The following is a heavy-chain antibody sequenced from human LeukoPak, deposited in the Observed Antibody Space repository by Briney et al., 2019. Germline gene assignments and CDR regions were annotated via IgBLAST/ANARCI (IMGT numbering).Heavy chain of an antibody. CDR1: GGSISSSY. Sequence: SETLSLTCTLSGGSISSSYWNWIRQSPGKGLEWIGYIYHSGSTNYNPSLMSRVTISIDTSKNQFSLNLRSVTAADTAVYYCARDSVYATNWFDPWGQGALVTVSS. J-gene: IGHJ5*02. D-gene: IGHD2-8*01. V-gene: IGHV4-59*01. CDR3: ARDSVYATNWFDP. CDR2: IYHSGST.